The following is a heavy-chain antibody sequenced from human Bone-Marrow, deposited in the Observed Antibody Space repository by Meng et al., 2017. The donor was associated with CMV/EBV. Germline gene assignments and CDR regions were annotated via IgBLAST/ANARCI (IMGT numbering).Heavy chain of an antibody. V-gene: IGHV3-7*01. D-gene: IGHD2-21*01. J-gene: IGHJ6*02. Sequence: GESLKISCAASRFTFSTYWMSWVRQAPGKGLEWVANIKQDGSETYYVDSVRGRFTISRDNAKNSLYLQMNSLRAEDTAVYYCARLYCGSDCSLGYYYYGLDVWGQGTTVTVSS. CDR2: IKQDGSET. CDR1: RFTFSTYW. CDR3: ARLYCGSDCSLGYYYYGLDV.